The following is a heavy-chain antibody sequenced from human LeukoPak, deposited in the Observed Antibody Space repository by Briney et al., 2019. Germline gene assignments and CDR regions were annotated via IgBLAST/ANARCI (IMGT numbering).Heavy chain of an antibody. D-gene: IGHD3-22*01. CDR2: INPNSGDT. CDR3: ARGWSYYYNSNGYLDY. CDR1: GYTFTGYY. Sequence: ASLTVSCKASGYTFTGYYMHWVRQDPGQGLEWMGWINPNSGDTKTAQKSQDRVTMTRETSLSTVYMQLSRLRSDDAAEYYCARGWSYYYNSNGYLDYWGQGALVTVSS. V-gene: IGHV1-2*02. J-gene: IGHJ4*02.